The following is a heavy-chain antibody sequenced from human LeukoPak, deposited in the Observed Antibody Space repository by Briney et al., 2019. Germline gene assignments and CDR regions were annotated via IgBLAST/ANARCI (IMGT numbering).Heavy chain of an antibody. Sequence: GGSLRLSCEASGFTFISYGMSWVRQAPGKGLEWVSLISGSGTRTNYAGSVKGRFTISRDNSKNTVYLQMDSLGAEDTAVYYCVRDKYDSNRSPSDIWGQGTKVTVSS. J-gene: IGHJ3*02. CDR3: VRDKYDSNRSPSDI. CDR2: ISGSGTRT. CDR1: GFTFISYG. D-gene: IGHD3-22*01. V-gene: IGHV3-23*01.